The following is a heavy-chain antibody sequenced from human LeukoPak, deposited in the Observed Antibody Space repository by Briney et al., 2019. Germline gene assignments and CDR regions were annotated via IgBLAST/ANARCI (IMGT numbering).Heavy chain of an antibody. Sequence: PGGSLRLSCAASGFTFSSYWMHWVRQAPGKGLVWVARINSDGSSTNYADSVKGRFSISRDNAKNTLYLQMNSLRAEDTAVYYRTRSSESGYDYWGQGTLVTVSS. CDR3: TRSSESGYDY. CDR2: INSDGSST. D-gene: IGHD6-25*01. J-gene: IGHJ4*02. V-gene: IGHV3-74*01. CDR1: GFTFSSYW.